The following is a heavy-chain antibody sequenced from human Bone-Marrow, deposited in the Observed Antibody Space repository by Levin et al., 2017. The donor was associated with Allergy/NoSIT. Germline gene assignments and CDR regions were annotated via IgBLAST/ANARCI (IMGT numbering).Heavy chain of an antibody. V-gene: IGHV5-51*01. CDR1: GYNFAHYW. J-gene: IGHJ3*02. CDR2: IYPDDSDT. Sequence: PGGSLRLSCKDSGYNFAHYWISWVRQMPGKGLEWMGIIYPDDSDTRYSPSFQGQVTISADKSINTAYLQWSSLKASDTAMYYCASQGGSSGNAFDIWGQGTMVTVSS. CDR3: ASQGGSSGNAFDI. D-gene: IGHD6-25*01.